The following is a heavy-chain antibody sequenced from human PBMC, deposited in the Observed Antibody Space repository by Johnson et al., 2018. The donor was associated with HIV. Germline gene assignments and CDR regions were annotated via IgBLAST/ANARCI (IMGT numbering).Heavy chain of an antibody. CDR3: AKAQAFRGAFDI. Sequence: QVQLVESGGGVVQPGGSLRLSCAASGFTFSSYGMHWVRQAPGKGLEWVAFIRYDGTNKYYADSVKGRFTISRDNSKNTLYLQMNSLRAEDTAVYYCAKAQAFRGAFDIWGQGTMVIVSS. V-gene: IGHV3-30*02. CDR1: GFTFSSYG. CDR2: IRYDGTNK. J-gene: IGHJ3*02. D-gene: IGHD2/OR15-2a*01.